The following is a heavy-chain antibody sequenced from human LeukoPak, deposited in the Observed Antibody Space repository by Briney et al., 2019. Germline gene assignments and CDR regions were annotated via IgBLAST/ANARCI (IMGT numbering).Heavy chain of an antibody. Sequence: KPGGSLRLSCAASGFTFSDYYMSWIRQAPGKGLEWVSYISSSGSTKYYADSVKGRFTISRDNAKNSLYLQMNSLRAEDTAVYYCARDQPPDCSSTSCLKLNYYYYYMDVWGKGTTVTVSS. J-gene: IGHJ6*03. CDR1: GFTFSDYY. V-gene: IGHV3-11*04. D-gene: IGHD2-2*01. CDR2: ISSSGSTK. CDR3: ARDQPPDCSSTSCLKLNYYYYYMDV.